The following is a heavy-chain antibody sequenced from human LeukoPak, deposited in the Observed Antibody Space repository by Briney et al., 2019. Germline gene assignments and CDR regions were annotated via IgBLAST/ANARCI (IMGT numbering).Heavy chain of an antibody. CDR1: GFTFNTYA. J-gene: IGHJ4*02. V-gene: IGHV3-30-3*01. CDR3: ARDNNGGSTHY. D-gene: IGHD7-27*01. Sequence: GTSLRLSCAASGFTFNTYAMHWVPQAPGKGLEWVAVISYDGSNKYYADSVEGRFTISRDNSMNTLYLQMSSLRTEDTAVYYCARDNNGGSTHYWGQGTLVTVSS. CDR2: ISYDGSNK.